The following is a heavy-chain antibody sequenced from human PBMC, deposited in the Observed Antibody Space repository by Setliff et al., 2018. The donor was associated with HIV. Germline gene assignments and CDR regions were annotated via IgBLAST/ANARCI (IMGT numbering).Heavy chain of an antibody. D-gene: IGHD3-9*01. CDR2: ISSSGNT. CDR3: AKTIGRYFDIFDN. J-gene: IGHJ4*02. V-gene: IGHV4-39*01. CDR1: GGSISSTSYY. Sequence: SETLSLTCTVSGGSISSTSYYWGWIRQPPGTGLEWIGSISSSGNTYSNPSLKSRVTTSVDTPKNQFSLKLNSGTAADTAVYYCAKTIGRYFDIFDNWGQGTLVTVSS.